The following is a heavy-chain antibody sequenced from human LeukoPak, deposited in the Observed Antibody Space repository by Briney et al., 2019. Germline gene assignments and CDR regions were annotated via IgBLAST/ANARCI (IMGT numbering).Heavy chain of an antibody. CDR3: ARVYDSSGYYLDAFDI. CDR1: GYSISTGYY. CDR2: IYYSGST. D-gene: IGHD3-22*01. V-gene: IGHV4-61*01. J-gene: IGHJ3*02. Sequence: SETLSLTCTVSGYSISTGYYWDWIRQPPGKGLEWIGYIYYSGSTNYNPSLKSRVTISVDTSKNQFSLKLSSVTAADTAVYYCARVYDSSGYYLDAFDIWGQGTMVTVSS.